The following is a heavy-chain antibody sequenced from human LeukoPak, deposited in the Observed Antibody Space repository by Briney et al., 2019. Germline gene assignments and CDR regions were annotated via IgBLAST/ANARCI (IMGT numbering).Heavy chain of an antibody. CDR1: GCTFSEYW. CDR2: IKQDGREK. CDR3: ARWLELMRNFDW. J-gene: IGHJ4*02. Sequence: PGGALRLSCVGSGCTFSEYWMSWVRQAPGKGGEGVGHIKQDGREKDYVDALRGGLTISRDNAKHSLYLQMNSLRAEDTAVYYCARWLELMRNFDWWGQATLLTVSS. V-gene: IGHV3-7*01. D-gene: IGHD5-24*01.